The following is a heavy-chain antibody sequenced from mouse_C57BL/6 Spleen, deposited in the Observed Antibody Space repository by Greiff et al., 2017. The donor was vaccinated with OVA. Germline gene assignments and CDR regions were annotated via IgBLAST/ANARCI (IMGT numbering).Heavy chain of an antibody. Sequence: QVHVKQSGAELVKPGASVKLSCKASGYTFTEYTIHWVKQRTGQGLEWIGWFYPGSGSIKYNEKFKDKATLTADKSSSTVYMELSRLTSEDSAVXFCARHEDDGVGFDYWGQGTTLTVSS. CDR3: ARHEDDGVGFDY. J-gene: IGHJ2*01. V-gene: IGHV1-62-2*01. CDR2: FYPGSGSI. CDR1: GYTFTEYT. D-gene: IGHD1-1*02.